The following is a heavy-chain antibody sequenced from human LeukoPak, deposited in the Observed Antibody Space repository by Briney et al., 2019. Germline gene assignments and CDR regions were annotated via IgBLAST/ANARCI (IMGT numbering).Heavy chain of an antibody. CDR2: IYYSGST. CDR1: GGSISSGSYY. CDR3: ATKIAAAGTRYYYYYMDV. Sequence: SETLSLTCTVSGGSISSGSYYWGWIRQPPGNGLEWIGSIYYSGSTYYNPSLKSRVTISVDTSKNQFSLKLSSVTAADTAVYYCATKIAAAGTRYYYYYMDVWGKGTTVTISS. V-gene: IGHV4-39*01. D-gene: IGHD6-13*01. J-gene: IGHJ6*03.